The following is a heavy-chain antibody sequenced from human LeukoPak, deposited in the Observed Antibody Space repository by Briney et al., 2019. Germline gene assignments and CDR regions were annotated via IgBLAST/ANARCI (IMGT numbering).Heavy chain of an antibody. Sequence: GGSLRLSCAASVFTFSSYAMSWVRQAPGKGLEWVSGISGSGGSTYYADSVKGRFTISRDESKNTLYLQMNSLRAEDTAVYYCAKRGIRGGSGFDYWGQGTLVTVSS. D-gene: IGHD3-10*01. J-gene: IGHJ4*02. V-gene: IGHV3-23*01. CDR1: VFTFSSYA. CDR3: AKRGIRGGSGFDY. CDR2: ISGSGGST.